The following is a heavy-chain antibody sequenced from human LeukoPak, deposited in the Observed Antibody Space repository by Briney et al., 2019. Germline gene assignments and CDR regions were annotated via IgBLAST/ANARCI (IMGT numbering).Heavy chain of an antibody. CDR1: GFTFSNYA. D-gene: IGHD6-19*01. V-gene: IGHV3-23*01. CDR3: AKDRSSGWTNWFDP. J-gene: IGHJ5*02. CDR2: ISSGAST. Sequence: PGGSLRLSCAASGFTFSNYAMSWVRQAPKKGLEWVSAISSGASTYYADSVKGRFTISRDNSKDTLYLQMNSRRAEDTAVYYCAKDRSSGWTNWFDPWGQGTLVTVSS.